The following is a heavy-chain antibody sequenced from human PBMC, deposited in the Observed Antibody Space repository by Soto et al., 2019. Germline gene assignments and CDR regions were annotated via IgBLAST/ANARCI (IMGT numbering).Heavy chain of an antibody. CDR1: GYTFTSYA. CDR2: INAGNGNT. J-gene: IGHJ6*02. V-gene: IGHV1-3*01. D-gene: IGHD3-16*01. Sequence: ASVKVSCKASGYTFTSYAMHWVRQAPGQRLEWMGWINAGNGNTKYSQKFQGRVTITRDTSASTAYMELSSLRSEDTAVYYCARESDYGYYYYGMDVWGQGTTVTVSS. CDR3: ARESDYGYYYYGMDV.